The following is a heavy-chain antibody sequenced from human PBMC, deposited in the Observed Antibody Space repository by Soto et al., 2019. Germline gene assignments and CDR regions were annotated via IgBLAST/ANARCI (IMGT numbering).Heavy chain of an antibody. CDR3: ARVDETRDYGDYYFDY. D-gene: IGHD4-17*01. V-gene: IGHV4-30-4*01. CDR2: IYFDGNA. Sequence: SETLSLTCSVSGASLSSGEHYWNWIRQPPGKGLEWIGYIYFDGNAYYHPSLKSRVTISMDMSKNQFSLRMTSVTASDTAMYYCARVDETRDYGDYYFDYWGQGTLVTVSS. J-gene: IGHJ4*02. CDR1: GASLSSGEHY.